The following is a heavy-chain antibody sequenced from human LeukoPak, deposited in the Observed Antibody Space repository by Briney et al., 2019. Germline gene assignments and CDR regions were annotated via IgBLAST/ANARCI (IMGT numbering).Heavy chain of an antibody. D-gene: IGHD6-13*01. V-gene: IGHV3-49*04. J-gene: IGHJ5*02. CDR1: GFTFGDYA. Sequence: GGSLRLSCTASGFTFGDYAMSWVRQAPGKGLEWVGFIRSRTHGGTTEFAAPVKDRFSISRDDSKRIAYLQMNSLKTEDTAVYYCARGIATGIDFFDPWGQGTLVTVSS. CDR3: ARGIATGIDFFDP. CDR2: IRSRTHGGTT.